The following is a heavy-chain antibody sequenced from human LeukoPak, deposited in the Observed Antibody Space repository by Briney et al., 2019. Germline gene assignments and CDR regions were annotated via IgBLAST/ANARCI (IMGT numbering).Heavy chain of an antibody. J-gene: IGHJ2*01. CDR3: ARDLTTVTTSSVYWYFDL. Sequence: SQTLSLTCTVSGGSISNGSYYWSWIRQPAGKGLEWIGRIYTSGSTNYNPSLKSRVTISVDTSKNQFSLKLSSVTAADTAVYYCARDLTTVTTSSVYWYFDLWGRGTLVTVSS. V-gene: IGHV4-61*02. CDR2: IYTSGST. CDR1: GGSISNGSYY. D-gene: IGHD4-17*01.